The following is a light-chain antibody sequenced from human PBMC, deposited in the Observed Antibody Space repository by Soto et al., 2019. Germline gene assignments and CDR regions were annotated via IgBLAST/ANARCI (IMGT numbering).Light chain of an antibody. CDR2: GAS. V-gene: IGKV3-20*01. CDR3: QQYGRSPST. CDR1: QSVSNNY. J-gene: IGKJ4*01. Sequence: EIVLTQSPGTQSLSPGERATLSCRASQSVSNNYLAWYQQKPGPAPRLLIYGASSRATGIPDRFSGSGSGTDFTLTISRLEPEDFAVYYCQQYGRSPSTFGVGTKVEIK.